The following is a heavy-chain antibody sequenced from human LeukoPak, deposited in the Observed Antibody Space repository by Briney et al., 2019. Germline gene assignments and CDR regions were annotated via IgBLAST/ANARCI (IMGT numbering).Heavy chain of an antibody. CDR2: ISYDGSNK. V-gene: IGHV3-30*18. CDR1: GFTFSSYG. D-gene: IGHD2-2*01. J-gene: IGHJ3*02. Sequence: GRSLRLSCAAPGFTFSSYGMHWVRQAPGKGVEWVAVISYDGSNKYYADSVKGRFTISRDNSKNTLYLQMNSLRAEDTAVYYCAKGYCSSTSCQIRGDAFDIWGQGTMVTVSS. CDR3: AKGYCSSTSCQIRGDAFDI.